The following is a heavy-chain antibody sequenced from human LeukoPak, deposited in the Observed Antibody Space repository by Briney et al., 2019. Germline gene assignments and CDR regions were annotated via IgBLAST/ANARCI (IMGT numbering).Heavy chain of an antibody. V-gene: IGHV3-21*01. CDR2: ISSSSSYI. D-gene: IGHD3-16*02. CDR3: ARSSGLRRVGEISSFDY. CDR1: GFTFSSYS. Sequence: GGSLRLSCAASGFTFSSYSMNWVRQAPGKGLEWVSSISSSSSYIYYADSVKGRFTISRDNAKNSLYLQMNSLRAEDTAVYYCARSSGLRRVGEISSFDYWGQGTLVTVSS. J-gene: IGHJ4*02.